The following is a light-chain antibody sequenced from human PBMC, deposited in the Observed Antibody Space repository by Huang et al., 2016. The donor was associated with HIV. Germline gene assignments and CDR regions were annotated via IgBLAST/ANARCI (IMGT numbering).Light chain of an antibody. CDR2: GAS. Sequence: ETVMTQSPGTLSVSPGERVTLSCRASQSVGNNLAWYQQKPGQPLMLLIYGASTKATDIPARFSCSGSGTDFTLTISSLQSEDFAVYYCQQYNNWPPFTFGQGTKLEI. CDR3: QQYNNWPPFT. V-gene: IGKV3-15*01. CDR1: QSVGNN. J-gene: IGKJ2*01.